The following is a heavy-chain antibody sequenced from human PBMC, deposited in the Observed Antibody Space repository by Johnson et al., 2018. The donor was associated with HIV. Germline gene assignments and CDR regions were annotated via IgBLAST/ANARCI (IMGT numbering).Heavy chain of an antibody. V-gene: IGHV3-7*05. CDR2: VKQDGSEK. CDR3: ARALGLEVCAFDI. Sequence: VQLVESGGGVVQPGRPLRLSCAASGFTFSSYWMSWVRQAPGKGLEWVANVKQDGSEKYYVDSVKGRFTISRDNAKNSLYLQMNSLRAEDTAVYYCARALGLEVCAFDIWGQGTMVTVSS. J-gene: IGHJ3*02. D-gene: IGHD2-8*01. CDR1: GFTFSSYW.